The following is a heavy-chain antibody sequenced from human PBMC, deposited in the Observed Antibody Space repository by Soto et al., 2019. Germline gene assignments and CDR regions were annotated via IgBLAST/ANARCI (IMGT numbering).Heavy chain of an antibody. CDR1: GCTFSSYT. J-gene: IGHJ4*02. CDR2: IIPILGIE. V-gene: IGHV1-69*02. CDR3: ASEDTACNY. Sequence: QVQLVQSGAEVKKPGSSVKVSCKASGCTFSSYTISWVRQAPGQGLEWMGRIIPILGIENYEQKFQGRVTITADKSTSTADMELSSLRSEATAVYYGASEDTACNYWGQGTLVTVSS. D-gene: IGHD5-18*01.